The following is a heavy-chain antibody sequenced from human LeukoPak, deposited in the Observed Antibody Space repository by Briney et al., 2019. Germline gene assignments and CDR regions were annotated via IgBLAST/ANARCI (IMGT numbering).Heavy chain of an antibody. V-gene: IGHV3-23*01. CDR3: AKNGWHRLVDY. Sequence: GGSLRLSCAASGFTFSSYAVSWVRKAPGKGLEWVSAISGSGGSTYYADSVKGRFTISRDNSKNALYLQMNSLRAEDTAVYYCAKNGWHRLVDYWGQGTLVTVSS. D-gene: IGHD6-19*01. CDR2: ISGSGGST. J-gene: IGHJ4*02. CDR1: GFTFSSYA.